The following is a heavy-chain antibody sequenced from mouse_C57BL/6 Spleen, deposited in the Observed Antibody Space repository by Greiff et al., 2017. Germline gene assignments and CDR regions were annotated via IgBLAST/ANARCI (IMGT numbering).Heavy chain of an antibody. V-gene: IGHV1-15*01. CDR1: GYTFTDYE. Sequence: VQGVESGAELVRPGASVTLSCKASGYTFTDYEMHWVKQTPVHGLEWIGAIDPETGGTAYNQKFKGKAILTADKSSSTAYMELRSLTSEDSAVYYCTRSPLYYYSSSFYAMDYWGQGTSGTVAS. J-gene: IGHJ4*01. CDR3: TRSPLYYYSSSFYAMDY. D-gene: IGHD1-1*01. CDR2: IDPETGGT.